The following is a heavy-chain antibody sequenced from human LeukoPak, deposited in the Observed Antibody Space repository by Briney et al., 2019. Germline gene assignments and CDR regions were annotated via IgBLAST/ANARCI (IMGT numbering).Heavy chain of an antibody. V-gene: IGHV5-10-1*01. CDR2: IDPSDSYT. J-gene: IGHJ4*02. CDR3: ARRAVGATGYFDY. D-gene: IGHD1-26*01. CDR1: GYSFTSYW. Sequence: GESLKISCKGSGYSFTSYWISWVRQMPGKGLEWMGTIDPSDSYTNYSPSFQGHVTISADKSISTAYLQWSSLKASDTAMYYCARRAVGATGYFDYWGLGTLVTVSS.